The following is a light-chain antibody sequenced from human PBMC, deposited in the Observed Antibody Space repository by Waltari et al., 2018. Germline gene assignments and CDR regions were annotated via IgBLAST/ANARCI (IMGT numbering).Light chain of an antibody. V-gene: IGLV3-19*01. CDR3: NSRDSSGTGFVV. J-gene: IGLJ2*01. Sequence: SSELTQDPAVSVALGQTVRITCQGDSLRSYYASWYQQKPGQAPVLVIYGKNNRPSGIPDRFSGSSSGNTASLTITGAQAEDEADYYCNSRDSSGTGFVVFGGGTKLTVL. CDR2: GKN. CDR1: SLRSYY.